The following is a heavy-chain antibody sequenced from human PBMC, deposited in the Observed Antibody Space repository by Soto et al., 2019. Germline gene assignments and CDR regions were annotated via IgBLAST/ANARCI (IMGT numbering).Heavy chain of an antibody. J-gene: IGHJ4*02. Sequence: GSLRLSCEASGFNFRDFWMHWVRQPPGKGREWVSNIPSDGRDVSYADSVMSRFTISRDDARNTLYLQMSDLRVEDTAIYYCTRDDSGLGIDYWGQGTQVTVSS. V-gene: IGHV3-74*01. D-gene: IGHD1-26*01. CDR2: IPSDGRDV. CDR1: GFNFRDFW. CDR3: TRDDSGLGIDY.